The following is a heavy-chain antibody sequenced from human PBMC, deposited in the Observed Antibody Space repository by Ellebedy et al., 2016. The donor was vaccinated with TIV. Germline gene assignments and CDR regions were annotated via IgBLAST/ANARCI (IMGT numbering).Heavy chain of an antibody. V-gene: IGHV4-4*02. J-gene: IGHJ5*02. CDR3: ATDSRDSYDSQGRQGWFDP. Sequence: MPSETLSLTCTVSGGSISSTNWWSWVRPPRGKGLEWIGEIYHTGSTNYNPSLKSRLTISVDKSKNLFSLKLSSVTAADTALYFCATDSRDSYDSQGRQGWFDPWGQGTLVTVSS. CDR1: GGSISSTNW. CDR2: IYHTGST. D-gene: IGHD3-22*01.